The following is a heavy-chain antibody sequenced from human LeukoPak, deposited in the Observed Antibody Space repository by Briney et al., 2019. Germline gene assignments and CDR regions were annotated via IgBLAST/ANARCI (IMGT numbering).Heavy chain of an antibody. CDR3: ARDGYSNYWYLNL. D-gene: IGHD6-13*01. J-gene: IGHJ4*02. V-gene: IGHV3-23*01. Sequence: GRSLRLSCAASGFAFSSYAMSWVRQAPGKGLEWVSSISGTGGRTYYADSGKGRFTISRDNSKNTLDLQMNSPRADDTAVYYCARDGYSNYWYLNLWGQGTLVTVSS. CDR1: GFAFSSYA. CDR2: ISGTGGRT.